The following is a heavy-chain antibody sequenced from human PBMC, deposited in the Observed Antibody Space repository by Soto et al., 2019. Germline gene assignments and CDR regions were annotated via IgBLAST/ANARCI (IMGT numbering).Heavy chain of an antibody. CDR3: ARVAYCSGGSCSTYYMDV. J-gene: IGHJ6*03. CDR1: GFTFSSYS. Sequence: EVQLVESGGGLVKPGGSLRLSCAASGFTFSSYSMNWVRQAPGKGLEWVSSISSSSSYIYYADSVKGRFTISRDNAKNSLYLQMNSLRAEDTAVYSCARVAYCSGGSCSTYYMDVWGKGTTVTVSS. D-gene: IGHD2-15*01. CDR2: ISSSSSYI. V-gene: IGHV3-21*01.